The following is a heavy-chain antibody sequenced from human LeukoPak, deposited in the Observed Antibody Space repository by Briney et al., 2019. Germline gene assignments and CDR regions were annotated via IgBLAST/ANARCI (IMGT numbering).Heavy chain of an antibody. J-gene: IGHJ4*02. CDR2: ISGSGGST. D-gene: IGHD3-16*01. CDR3: AKGYYDYVWGSYYFDY. Sequence: GGSLRLSCAASGFTFSSYAMSWVRQAPGKGLEWVSAISGSGGSTYYADSVKGRFTISRGNSRDTLYLQMNSLRAEDTAVYYCAKGYYDYVWGSYYFDYWGQGTLVTVSS. V-gene: IGHV3-23*01. CDR1: GFTFSSYA.